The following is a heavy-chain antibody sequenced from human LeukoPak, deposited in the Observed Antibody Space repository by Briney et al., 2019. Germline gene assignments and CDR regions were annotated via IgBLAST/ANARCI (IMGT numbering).Heavy chain of an antibody. J-gene: IGHJ4*02. D-gene: IGHD6-13*01. V-gene: IGHV4-59*08. CDR2: IYYSGST. CDR1: GGSISSYY. CDR3: ARRGSSWSAHLDY. Sequence: TSETLSLTCSVSGGSISSYYWSWIRQPPGKGLEWIGYIYYSGSTNYNPSCKSRVTISVDTSKNQFSLKLSSVTAADTAVYYCARRGSSWSAHLDYWGQGTLVTVSS.